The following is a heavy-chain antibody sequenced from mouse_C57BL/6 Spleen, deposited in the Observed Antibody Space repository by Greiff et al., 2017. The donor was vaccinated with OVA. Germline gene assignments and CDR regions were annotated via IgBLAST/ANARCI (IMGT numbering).Heavy chain of an antibody. D-gene: IGHD4-1*02. J-gene: IGHJ2*01. CDR1: GYTFTSYW. CDR2: IDPSDSYT. V-gene: IGHV1-69*01. CDR3: ARRSFSSTASFDY. Sequence: QVQLQQPGAELVMPGASVKLSCKASGYTFTSYWMHWVKQRPGQGLEWIGEIDPSDSYTNYNQKFKGKATLTVDKSSSTAYMQLSSLPSEDSAVYYCARRSFSSTASFDYWGQGTTLTVSS.